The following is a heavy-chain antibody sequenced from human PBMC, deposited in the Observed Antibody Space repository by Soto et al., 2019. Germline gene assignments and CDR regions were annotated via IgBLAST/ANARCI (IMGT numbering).Heavy chain of an antibody. J-gene: IGHJ6*02. V-gene: IGHV4-59*01. CDR1: GGSISSYY. CDR3: ARDDYSKRDYGMDV. CDR2: IYYSGST. D-gene: IGHD4-4*01. Sequence: SETLSLTCTVSGGSISSYYWSWIRQPPGKGLEWIGYIYYSGSTNYNPSLKSRVTISVDTSNNQFSLKLSSVTAADTAVYYCARDDYSKRDYGMDVWGQGTTVTVSS.